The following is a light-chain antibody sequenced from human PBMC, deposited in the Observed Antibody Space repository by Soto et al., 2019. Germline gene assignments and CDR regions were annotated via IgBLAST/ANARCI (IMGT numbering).Light chain of an antibody. J-gene: IGKJ1*01. V-gene: IGKV3-11*01. CDR1: QSVSSY. CDR3: QQRSNWPLT. Sequence: EIVLTQSPATLSLSPGERVTLSCRASQSVSSYLAWYQQKLGQAPRLLIYDASNRATGIPARFSGSGSGTDFTLTISSLEPEDFAVYYCQQRSNWPLTFGQWTKVEIK. CDR2: DAS.